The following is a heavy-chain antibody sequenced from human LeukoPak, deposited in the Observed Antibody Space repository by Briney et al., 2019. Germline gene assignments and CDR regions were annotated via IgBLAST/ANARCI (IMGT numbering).Heavy chain of an antibody. CDR2: MNPNSGNT. Sequence: ASVKVSCKASGYTFTSYDINWVRQATGQGLEWMGWMNPNSGNTGYAQKFQGRVTMTRNTSISTAYMGLSSLRSEDTAVYYCARVDSYGYGGYYYYYMDVWGKGTTVTVSS. D-gene: IGHD5-18*01. CDR3: ARVDSYGYGGYYYYYMDV. CDR1: GYTFTSYD. J-gene: IGHJ6*03. V-gene: IGHV1-8*01.